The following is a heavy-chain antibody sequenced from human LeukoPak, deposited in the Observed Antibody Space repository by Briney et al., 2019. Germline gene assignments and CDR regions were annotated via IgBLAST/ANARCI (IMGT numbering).Heavy chain of an antibody. D-gene: IGHD6-13*01. CDR1: DFTFSDYG. CDR2: IRFDGGNE. Sequence: PGGSLRLSCAASDFTFSDYGMHWVRQAPGKGLEWVAFIRFDGGNEFYGDSVKGRFTISRDDSKDTLYLQMNSLSAEDTAVYFCAKAGYSTSWYYLDFWGQGTLVTVSS. CDR3: AKAGYSTSWYYLDF. J-gene: IGHJ4*02. V-gene: IGHV3-30*02.